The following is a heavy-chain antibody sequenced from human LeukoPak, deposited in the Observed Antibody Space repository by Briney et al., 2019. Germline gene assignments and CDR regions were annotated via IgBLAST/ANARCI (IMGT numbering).Heavy chain of an antibody. CDR1: GFTFSSYE. Sequence: GGSLRLSCAASGFTFSSYEMNWVRQAPGKGLKWVSYISSSGSTIYYADSVKGRFTISRDNAKNSLYLQMNSLRAEDTAVYYCARGCSGGSCPTGPMDVWGKGTTVTVSS. D-gene: IGHD2-15*01. J-gene: IGHJ6*04. CDR3: ARGCSGGSCPTGPMDV. CDR2: ISSSGSTI. V-gene: IGHV3-48*03.